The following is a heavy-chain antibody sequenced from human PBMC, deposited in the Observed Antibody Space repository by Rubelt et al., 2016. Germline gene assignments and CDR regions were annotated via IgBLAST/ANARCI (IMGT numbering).Heavy chain of an antibody. J-gene: IGHJ4*02. Sequence: VQPGGSLRLSCAASGFTFSSYAMSWVRQAPGKGLEWVSAISGSGGSTYYADSVKGRFTISRDNSKNTLYLQMNSLRAEDTAVYYCARDSPYCSGGSCNPTVYWGQGTLVTVSS. CDR3: ARDSPYCSGGSCNPTVY. CDR2: ISGSGGST. V-gene: IGHV3-23*01. D-gene: IGHD2-15*01. CDR1: GFTFSSYA.